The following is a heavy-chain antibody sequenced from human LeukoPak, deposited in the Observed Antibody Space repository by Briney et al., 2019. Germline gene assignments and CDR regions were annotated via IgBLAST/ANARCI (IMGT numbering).Heavy chain of an antibody. Sequence: SETLSLTCAVSGGSFSGYYWSWIRQPPGKGLEWIGEINHSGSTNYNPSLKSRVTVSVDTSKNQFSLKLTSVTAADTAVYYCVGDSSSWTSWFDPWGQGTLVTVSS. CDR3: VGDSSSWTSWFDP. CDR2: INHSGST. CDR1: GGSFSGYY. V-gene: IGHV4-34*01. D-gene: IGHD6-13*01. J-gene: IGHJ5*02.